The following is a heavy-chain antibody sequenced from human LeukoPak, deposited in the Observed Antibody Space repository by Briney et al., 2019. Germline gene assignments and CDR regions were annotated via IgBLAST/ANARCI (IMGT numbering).Heavy chain of an antibody. CDR2: ISYDGSNQ. J-gene: IGHJ4*02. V-gene: IGHV3-30*04. Sequence: GGSLRLSCAASRLTFSTYAMHWVRQAPGKGLEWVAIISYDGSNQYYADSVKGRFTISRDNSKSTLYLQMNSLRAEDTAVYYCARDHGGYTYGDYFAYWGQGTLVTVSS. CDR3: ARDHGGYTYGDYFAY. D-gene: IGHD5-18*01. CDR1: RLTFSTYA.